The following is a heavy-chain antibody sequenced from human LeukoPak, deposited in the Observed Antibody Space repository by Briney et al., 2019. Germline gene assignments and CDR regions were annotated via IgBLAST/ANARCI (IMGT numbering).Heavy chain of an antibody. V-gene: IGHV1-2*02. Sequence: ASVKVSCKASGYTFTGYYMHWVRQAPGQRLEWMGWIKPNSGGTNYAQKFQGRVTMTRDTSISTPYMELSRLRSDDTAVYYCARGAHYHDSSEGYDYWGQGTLVTVSS. J-gene: IGHJ4*02. CDR1: GYTFTGYY. D-gene: IGHD3-22*01. CDR3: ARGAHYHDSSEGYDY. CDR2: IKPNSGGT.